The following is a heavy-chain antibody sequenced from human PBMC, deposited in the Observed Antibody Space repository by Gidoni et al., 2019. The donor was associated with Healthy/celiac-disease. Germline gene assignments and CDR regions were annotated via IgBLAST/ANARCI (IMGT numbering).Heavy chain of an antibody. J-gene: IGHJ6*02. Sequence: EVQLVESGGGLVKPGGSLRLSCAASGFTFSNAWLSWVRQATGKGLEWVGRIKSKTDGGTTDYAAPVKGRFTISRDDSKNTLYLQMNSLKTEDTAVYYCTTDQSVGQWRPRSGYYYGMDVWGQGTTVTVSS. D-gene: IGHD6-19*01. CDR3: TTDQSVGQWRPRSGYYYGMDV. V-gene: IGHV3-15*01. CDR2: IKSKTDGGTT. CDR1: GFTFSNAW.